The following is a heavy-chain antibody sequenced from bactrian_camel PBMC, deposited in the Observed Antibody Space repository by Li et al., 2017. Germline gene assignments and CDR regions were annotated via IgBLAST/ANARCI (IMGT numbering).Heavy chain of an antibody. D-gene: IGHD3*01. V-gene: IGHV3-2*01. Sequence: HVQLVESGGDLVQPGGSLRLSCVGSGFTFNSYYIHWIRQAPGKGLEWVASCYSDRDTHYADSVKDRFTLSRDNAKNTVYLQMDSLKSEDSALYYCATRRSMGWSFRDWGQGTQVTVS. CDR3: ATRRSMGWSFRD. CDR2: CYSDRDT. CDR1: GFTFNSYY. J-gene: IGHJ4*01.